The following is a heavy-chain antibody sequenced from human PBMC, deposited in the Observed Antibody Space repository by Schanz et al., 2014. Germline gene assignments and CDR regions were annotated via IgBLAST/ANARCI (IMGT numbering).Heavy chain of an antibody. V-gene: IGHV3-74*02. Sequence: EVQLLESGGGLVQPGGSLRLSCAASGFTFDEFAMHWVRQSPGKGLEWVSRIKSDGSSTSYADSVKGRFTISRDNAKNTLYLQMNSLRAEDTAVYYCARPALWFGDNCFDPWGQGTLVTVSS. J-gene: IGHJ5*02. D-gene: IGHD3-10*01. CDR2: IKSDGSST. CDR1: GFTFDEFA. CDR3: ARPALWFGDNCFDP.